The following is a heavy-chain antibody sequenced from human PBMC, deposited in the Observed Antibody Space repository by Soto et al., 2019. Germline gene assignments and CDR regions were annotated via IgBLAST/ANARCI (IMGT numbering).Heavy chain of an antibody. V-gene: IGHV3-9*01. D-gene: IGHD6-13*01. CDR1: GFTFDDYA. CDR2: ITWNSDRV. J-gene: IGHJ4*02. CDR3: AKGLSIAAIDY. Sequence: EVHLVESGGGLVQPGRSLRLSCTGSGFTFDDYAFHWFRQAPGKGLEWVSGITWNSDRVDYADSVMGRFTISRDNAGNSLYLQMDSLRPEDTALYFCAKGLSIAAIDYWGQGTLVTVSS.